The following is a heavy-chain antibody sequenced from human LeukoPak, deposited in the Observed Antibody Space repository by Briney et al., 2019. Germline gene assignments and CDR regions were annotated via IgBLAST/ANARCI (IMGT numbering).Heavy chain of an antibody. V-gene: IGHV3-7*01. CDR3: AREQPYYYDSSGTALMAEIKYYFDY. CDR1: GFTFRSYW. D-gene: IGHD3-22*01. J-gene: IGHJ4*02. Sequence: GGSLRLSCAASGFTFRSYWMSWVRQAPGKGLEWVANIKQDGSEKYYVDSVKGRFTISRDNAKNSLYQQMNSLRAEDTGVYYCAREQPYYYDSSGTALMAEIKYYFDYWGQGTLVTVSS. CDR2: IKQDGSEK.